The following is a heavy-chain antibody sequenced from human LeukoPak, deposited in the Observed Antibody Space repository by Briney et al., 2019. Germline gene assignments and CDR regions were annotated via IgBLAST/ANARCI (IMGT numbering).Heavy chain of an antibody. V-gene: IGHV4-34*01. CDR3: ARCSYSSGWDFDY. CDR2: INHSGST. Sequence: SETLSLTCAVYGGSFSGYYWSWIRQPPGKGLEWIGEINHSGSTNYNPSLKSRVAISVDTSKNQFSLKLSSVTAADTAVYYCARCSYSSGWDFDYWGQGTLVTVSS. J-gene: IGHJ4*02. CDR1: GGSFSGYY. D-gene: IGHD6-19*01.